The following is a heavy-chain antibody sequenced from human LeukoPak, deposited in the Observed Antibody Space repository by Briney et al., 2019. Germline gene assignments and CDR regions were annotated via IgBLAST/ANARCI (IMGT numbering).Heavy chain of an antibody. D-gene: IGHD3-10*01. V-gene: IGHV1-2*02. CDR2: INPNSGGT. Sequence: ASVKVSCKASGYTFTGYYMHWVRQAPGQGLEWMGWINPNSGGTNYAQKFQGRVTMTRDTSISTAYMELSRLRSDDTAVYYCARAGRGGSGRYEDPPQYYYYYMDVWGKGTTVTVSS. CDR3: ARAGRGGSGRYEDPPQYYYYYMDV. J-gene: IGHJ6*03. CDR1: GYTFTGYY.